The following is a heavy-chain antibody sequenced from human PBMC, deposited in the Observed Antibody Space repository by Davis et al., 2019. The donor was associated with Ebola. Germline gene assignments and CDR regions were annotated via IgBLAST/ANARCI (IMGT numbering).Heavy chain of an antibody. CDR1: GGSISSSSYY. J-gene: IGHJ5*02. CDR2: IYYSGST. V-gene: IGHV4-39*01. CDR3: ARGSRDYYDSSGYRTYNWFDP. D-gene: IGHD3-22*01. Sequence: MPGGSLRLSCTVSGGSISSSSYYWGWIRQPPGKGLEWIGSIYYSGSTYYDPSLKSRVTISVDTSKNQFSLKLSSVTAADTAVYYCARGSRDYYDSSGYRTYNWFDPWGQGTLVTVSS.